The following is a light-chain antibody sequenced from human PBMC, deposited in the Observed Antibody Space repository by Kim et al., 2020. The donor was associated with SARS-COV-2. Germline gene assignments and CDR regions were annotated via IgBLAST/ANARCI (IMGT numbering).Light chain of an antibody. CDR2: DAS. J-gene: IGKJ4*01. CDR3: QQRNNWPPKVT. CDR1: DIISSA. Sequence: PGDGASLPCRASDIISSALAWYQQRPGQPPRLVSFDASIRASGIPARFSGSGSGTDFTLTISGLEPEDYAVYYCQQRNNWPPKVTFGGGTKVDI. V-gene: IGKV3-11*01.